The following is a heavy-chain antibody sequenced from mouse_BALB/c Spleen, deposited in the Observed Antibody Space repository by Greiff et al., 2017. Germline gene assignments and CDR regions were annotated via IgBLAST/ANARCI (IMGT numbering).Heavy chain of an antibody. J-gene: IGHJ4*01. CDR1: GFSLTDYG. V-gene: IGHV2-6-5*01. CDR3: AKQKGGPWYAMDY. Sequence: QVQLQQSGPGLVAPSQSLSITCTVSGFSLTDYGVSWIRQPPGKGLEWLGVIWGGGSTYYNSALKSRLSISKDNSKSQVFLKMNSLQTDDTAMYYCAKQKGGPWYAMDYWGQGTSVTVSS. CDR2: IWGGGST.